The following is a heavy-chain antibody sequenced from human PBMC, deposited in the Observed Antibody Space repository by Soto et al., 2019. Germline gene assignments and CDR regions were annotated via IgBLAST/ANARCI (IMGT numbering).Heavy chain of an antibody. V-gene: IGHV1-58*02. CDR1: GFTFTSSA. CDR2: IVVGSGNT. J-gene: IGHJ3*02. CDR3: AAGSLRGSHTPDALDI. D-gene: IGHD1-26*01. Sequence: SVKVSCKASGFTFTSSAMQWVRQARGQRLEWIGWIVVGSGNTNYAQKFQERVTITRDMSTSTAYMELSSLRSEDTAVYYCAAGSLRGSHTPDALDIWGQGTMVTVSS.